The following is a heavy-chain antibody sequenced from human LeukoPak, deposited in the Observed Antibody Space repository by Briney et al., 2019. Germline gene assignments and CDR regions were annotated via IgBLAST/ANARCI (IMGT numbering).Heavy chain of an antibody. CDR2: ISGDGSDA. J-gene: IGHJ4*02. Sequence: PGGSLRLSCAASGFTFSSYAMIWVRQAPGKGLEWVSTISGDGSDAYYADSVRGRFTIPRGNSMDTLYLQLNNLRAEDTAIYYCATYTRTSFDYWGQGTLVTVSS. D-gene: IGHD3-16*01. V-gene: IGHV3-23*01. CDR3: ATYTRTSFDY. CDR1: GFTFSSYA.